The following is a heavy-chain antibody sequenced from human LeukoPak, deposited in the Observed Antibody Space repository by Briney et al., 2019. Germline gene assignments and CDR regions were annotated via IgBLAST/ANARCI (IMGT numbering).Heavy chain of an antibody. D-gene: IGHD5-12*01. CDR2: IKPDASEK. CDR1: GFTFSNFW. V-gene: IGHV3-7*01. CDR3: ARDRGPTGYDLYDY. J-gene: IGHJ4*02. Sequence: PGGSLRLSCAASGFTFSNFWMTWVRQTPGKGLEWVANIKPDASEKYYVDSVKGRFTISRDNAQNSFYLQMNSLRAEDTAVYYCARDRGPTGYDLYDYWGQGTLVTVSS.